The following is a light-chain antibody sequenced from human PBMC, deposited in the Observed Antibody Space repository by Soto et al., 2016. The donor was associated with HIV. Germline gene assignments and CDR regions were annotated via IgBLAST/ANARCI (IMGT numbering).Light chain of an antibody. CDR2: GDN. V-gene: IGLV3-19*01. J-gene: IGLJ1*01. Sequence: SSELTQDPVVSVALGQTVRITCQGDSLRSYYASWYQQKPGQAPVLVMYGDNKRPSGIPARFSGSSSGNPASLTITGARAEDEADYYCHSRNGTEDHNYVFGTGTKVTV. CDR1: SLRSYY. CDR3: HSRNGTEDHNYV.